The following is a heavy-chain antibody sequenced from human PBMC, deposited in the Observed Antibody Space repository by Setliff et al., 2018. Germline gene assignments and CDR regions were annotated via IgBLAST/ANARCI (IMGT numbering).Heavy chain of an antibody. CDR1: GESFSDHY. V-gene: IGHV4-34*01. CDR2: INHSGST. J-gene: IGHJ4*02. CDR3: ARGFDVCGGGACYTDGPYYFDY. D-gene: IGHD2-21*02. Sequence: SETLSLTCAVYGESFSDHYWSWIRQPPGKGLEWIGEINHSGSTNYNPSLKSRVTISVDTSKNQFSLKLSSVAAADTAVYYCARGFDVCGGGACYTDGPYYFDYWGPGIQVTVSS.